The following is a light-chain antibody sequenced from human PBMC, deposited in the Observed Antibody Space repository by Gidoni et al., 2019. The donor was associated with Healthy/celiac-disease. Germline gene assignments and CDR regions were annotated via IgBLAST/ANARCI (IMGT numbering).Light chain of an antibody. J-gene: IGKJ4*01. V-gene: IGKV1-33*01. CDR3: QQYDSLPLT. CDR1: HDISNY. CDR2: DAS. Sequence: EIQMTQSPSTLSSSVGDRVTITCQASHDISNYLNWYQQKPGKAPKLLIYDASNLETGVPSRFSGSGSGTDFTFTISSLQPEDIATYYCQQYDSLPLTFGGGTKVEIK.